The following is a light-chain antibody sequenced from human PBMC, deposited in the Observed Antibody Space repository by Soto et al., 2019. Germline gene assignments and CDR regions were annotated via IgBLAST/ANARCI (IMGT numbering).Light chain of an antibody. CDR3: RQYTNWPQN. J-gene: IGKJ2*01. CDR2: GAS. V-gene: IGKV3-15*01. Sequence: EIVMTQSQVTLSASPGERATLSCRASQTVSTNLAWYQQRPGQAPRLLIYGASTRVTGIPPRFSGSGSGTDFTLTISSLQSEDFADYFCRQYTNWPQNFGQGTKVDIK. CDR1: QTVSTN.